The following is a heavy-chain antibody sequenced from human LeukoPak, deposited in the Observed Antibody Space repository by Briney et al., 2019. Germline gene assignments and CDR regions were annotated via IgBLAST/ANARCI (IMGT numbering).Heavy chain of an antibody. D-gene: IGHD6-13*01. CDR1: GFTFSSDA. J-gene: IGHJ4*02. Sequence: GGSLRLSCAASGFTFSSDAMSRVRQAPGKGLEWVSAISGSGGSTYYADSVKGRFTISRDNSKNTLYLQMNSLRAEDTAVYYCAKLSSSPPCCQANFDYWGQGTLVTVSS. CDR3: AKLSSSPPCCQANFDY. CDR2: ISGSGGST. V-gene: IGHV3-23*01.